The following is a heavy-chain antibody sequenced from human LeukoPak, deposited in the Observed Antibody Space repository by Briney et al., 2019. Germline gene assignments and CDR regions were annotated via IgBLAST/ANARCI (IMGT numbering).Heavy chain of an antibody. D-gene: IGHD3-22*01. CDR1: GFTFSSYE. V-gene: IGHV3-48*03. CDR3: ARDGSIAAPTYYYDSSGYRRDY. Sequence: PGGSLRLSCAASGFTFSSYEMNWVRQAPGKGLEWVSYISSSGSTIYYADSVKGRFTISRDNSKNTLYLQMNSLRAEDTAVYYCARDGSIAAPTYYYDSSGYRRDYWGQGTLVTVSS. CDR2: ISSSGSTI. J-gene: IGHJ4*02.